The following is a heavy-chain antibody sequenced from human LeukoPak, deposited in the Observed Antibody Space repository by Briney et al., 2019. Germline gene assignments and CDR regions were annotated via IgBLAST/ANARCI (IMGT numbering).Heavy chain of an antibody. CDR2: IYYSGST. Sequence: SETLSLTCTVSGGSISSSSYYWGWIRQPPGKGLEWIGCIYYSGSTYYNPSLKSRVTLSVDTSKNQFSLKLSSVTAADTAVYYCAAIVVPAAPYWYFDLWGRGTLVTVSS. D-gene: IGHD2-2*01. V-gene: IGHV4-39*01. CDR1: GGSISSSSYY. J-gene: IGHJ2*01. CDR3: AAIVVPAAPYWYFDL.